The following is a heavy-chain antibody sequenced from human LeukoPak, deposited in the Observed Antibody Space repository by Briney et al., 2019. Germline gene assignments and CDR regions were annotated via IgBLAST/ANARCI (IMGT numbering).Heavy chain of an antibody. CDR1: GASISSYY. CDR2: IYTSGST. D-gene: IGHD2-2*01. CDR3: ARLSADSSSSRGFDY. J-gene: IGHJ4*02. V-gene: IGHV4-4*07. Sequence: SETLSLTCTVSGASISSYYWTWIRQPAGKGLEWIGRIYTSGSTNYNPSLKSRVAMSVDTSKNQFSLKLSSVTAADTAVYYCARLSADSSSSRGFDYWAREPWSPSPQ.